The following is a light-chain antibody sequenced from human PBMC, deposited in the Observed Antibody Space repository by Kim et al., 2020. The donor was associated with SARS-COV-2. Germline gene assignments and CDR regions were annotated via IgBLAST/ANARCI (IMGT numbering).Light chain of an antibody. J-gene: IGLJ2*01. Sequence: SVTAGQQASITCSGEKLGDKYSCWYQKKPGQPPVLVMFQDTKRPSGIPERFSGASSGHTATLPITGTQAVDEADYYCQAWDSNIVLFGGGTQLTVL. CDR1: KLGDKY. CDR3: QAWDSNIVL. CDR2: QDT. V-gene: IGLV3-1*01.